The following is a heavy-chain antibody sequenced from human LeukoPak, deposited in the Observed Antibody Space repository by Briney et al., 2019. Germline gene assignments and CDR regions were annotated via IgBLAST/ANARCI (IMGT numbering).Heavy chain of an antibody. V-gene: IGHV1-2*02. J-gene: IGHJ4*02. Sequence: ASVKVSCKASGYTFTGYYMHWVRQAPGQGLEWMGWINPNSGGTNYAQKFQGRATMTRDTSISTAYMELSRLRSDDTAVYYCARAKSLRITIFGVVTNPPDYWGQGTLVTVSS. CDR1: GYTFTGYY. CDR3: ARAKSLRITIFGVVTNPPDY. CDR2: INPNSGGT. D-gene: IGHD3-3*01.